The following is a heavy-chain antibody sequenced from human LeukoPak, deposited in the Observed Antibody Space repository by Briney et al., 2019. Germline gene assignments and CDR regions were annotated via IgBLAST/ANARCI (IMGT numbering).Heavy chain of an antibody. CDR3: ARGRGYKRAFDI. Sequence: GSSVKVSCKASGYTFTSYDINWVRQATGQGLEWMGWMNPNSGNTGYAQKFQGRVTITRNTSISTAYMELSSLRSEDTAVYYCARGRGYKRAFDIWGQGTMVTVSS. D-gene: IGHD5-24*01. CDR1: GYTFTSYD. J-gene: IGHJ3*02. CDR2: MNPNSGNT. V-gene: IGHV1-8*03.